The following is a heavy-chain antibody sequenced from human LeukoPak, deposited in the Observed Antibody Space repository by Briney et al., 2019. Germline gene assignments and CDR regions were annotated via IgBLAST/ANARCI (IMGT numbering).Heavy chain of an antibody. CDR2: ISSSSRSI. V-gene: IGHV3-21*01. D-gene: IGHD3-16*01. CDR3: ARTASDTGEFDY. CDR1: GFTFSSYS. Sequence: PGGSLRLSCAASGFTFSSYSMNWVRQAPGKGLECVSSISSSSRSIYYADSVKGRCTISRDDAKTSLYLQMTGLRAEDTAVYYGARTASDTGEFDYWGQGTLVTVSS. J-gene: IGHJ4*02.